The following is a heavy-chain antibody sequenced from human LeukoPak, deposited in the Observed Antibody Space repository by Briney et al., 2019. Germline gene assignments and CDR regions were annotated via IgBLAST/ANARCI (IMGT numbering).Heavy chain of an antibody. J-gene: IGHJ3*02. V-gene: IGHV1-69*06. D-gene: IGHD5-12*01. CDR2: IIPIFGTA. CDR1: GGTFSSYA. CDR3: ARGRSGYDLLNAFDI. Sequence: ASVKVSCKASGGTFSSYAISWVRQAPGQGLEWMGGIIPIFGTANYAQKFQGRVTITADKSTSTAYMELSSLRSEDTAVYYCARGRSGYDLLNAFDIWGQGTIVTVSS.